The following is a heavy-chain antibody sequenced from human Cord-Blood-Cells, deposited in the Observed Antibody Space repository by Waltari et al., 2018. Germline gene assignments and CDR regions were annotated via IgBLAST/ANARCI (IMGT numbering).Heavy chain of an antibody. J-gene: IGHJ4*02. V-gene: IGHV4-34*01. D-gene: IGHD3-10*01. CDR2: SNHSGST. CDR3: ARGGSDYYGSGSYLHFDY. CDR1: GGSFSGYS. Sequence: QVQLQQWGAGLLKPSETLSLTCAVYGGSFSGYSWSWIRQPPGTGLEWIGESNHSGSTNYNPSLKSRVTISVDTSKNQFSLKLSSVTAADTAVYYCARGGSDYYGSGSYLHFDYWGQGTLVTVSS.